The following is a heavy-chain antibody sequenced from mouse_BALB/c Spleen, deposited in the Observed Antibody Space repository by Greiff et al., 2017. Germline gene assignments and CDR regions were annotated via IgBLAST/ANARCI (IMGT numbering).Heavy chain of an antibody. V-gene: IGHV1-18*01. CDR2: INPNNGGT. CDR1: GYTFTDYN. Sequence: EVKLMESGPELVKPGASVKIPCKASGYTFTDYNMDWVKQSHGKSLEWIGDINPNNGGTIYNQKFKGKATLTVDKSSSTAYMELRSLTSEDTAVYYCARSMMVRYWYFDVWGAGTTVTVSS. D-gene: IGHD2-3*01. J-gene: IGHJ1*01. CDR3: ARSMMVRYWYFDV.